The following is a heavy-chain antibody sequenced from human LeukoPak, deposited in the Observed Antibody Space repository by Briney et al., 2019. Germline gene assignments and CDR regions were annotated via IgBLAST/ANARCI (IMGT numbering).Heavy chain of an antibody. CDR2: ISAYNGNT. V-gene: IGHV1-18*01. D-gene: IGHD2-2*01. Sequence: ASAKVSCKASGYTFTSYGISWVRQAPGQGLEWMGWISAYNGNTNYAQKLQGRVTMTTDTSTSTAYMELRSLRSDDTAVYYCSSFQLPQPGAGFDFRGQGKMVTVSS. CDR1: GYTFTSYG. CDR3: SSFQLPQPGAGFDF. J-gene: IGHJ3*01.